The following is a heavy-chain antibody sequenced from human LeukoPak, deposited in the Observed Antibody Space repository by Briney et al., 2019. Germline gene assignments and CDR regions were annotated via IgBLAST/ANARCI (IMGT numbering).Heavy chain of an antibody. Sequence: ASVKVSCKASGYKFTDDYMHWVRQAPGQGLEFMGWINPDSGFTNYAQKFKGRVTMTRDASISTAYLEVRSLTSDDTAVYYCAPTTEAYTSWWKVWGQGTLVTVSS. J-gene: IGHJ4*02. V-gene: IGHV1-2*02. CDR2: INPDSGFT. CDR1: GYKFTDDY. D-gene: IGHD3-16*01. CDR3: APTTEAYTSWWKV.